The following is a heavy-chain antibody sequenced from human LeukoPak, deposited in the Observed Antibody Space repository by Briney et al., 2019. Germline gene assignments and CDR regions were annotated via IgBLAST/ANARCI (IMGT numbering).Heavy chain of an antibody. D-gene: IGHD3-10*01. CDR3: ARLSWAGIDY. Sequence: TGGSLRLSCAASGFTFSSYSMNWVRQAPGKGLEWVSSISSSSSYIYYADSVKGRFTISRDDAKNSLYLQMNSLRAEDTAVYYCARLSWAGIDYWGQGTLVTVSS. J-gene: IGHJ4*02. CDR2: ISSSSSYI. CDR1: GFTFSSYS. V-gene: IGHV3-21*01.